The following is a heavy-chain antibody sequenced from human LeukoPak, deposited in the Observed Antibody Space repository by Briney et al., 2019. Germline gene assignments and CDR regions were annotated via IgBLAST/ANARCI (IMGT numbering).Heavy chain of an antibody. J-gene: IGHJ4*02. V-gene: IGHV3-21*01. D-gene: IGHD4-17*01. Sequence: GGSLRLSCAASGFIFSSFTMNWVRQAPGKGREWVSSINSGSNSIYYADSVKGRFTISRDNAKNSLYLQMNSLRAEDTAVYYCTRGSYGDYGYWGQGALVTVSS. CDR3: TRGSYGDYGY. CDR1: GFIFSSFT. CDR2: INSGSNSI.